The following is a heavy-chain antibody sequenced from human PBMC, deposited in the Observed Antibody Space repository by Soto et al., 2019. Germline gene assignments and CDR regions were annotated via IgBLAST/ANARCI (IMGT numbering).Heavy chain of an antibody. J-gene: IGHJ4*02. CDR1: GGTFSSYA. CDR2: IIPIFGTA. Sequence: QVQLVQSGAEVKKPGSSVKVSCKASGGTFSSYAISWVRQAPGQGLEWMGGIIPIFGTANYAQKFQGRVTITADKSTSTAYMELSSLRSEDTAVYYCARGGLSYYGFWSGYYLDYWGQGTLVTVSS. CDR3: ARGGLSYYGFWSGYYLDY. D-gene: IGHD3-3*01. V-gene: IGHV1-69*06.